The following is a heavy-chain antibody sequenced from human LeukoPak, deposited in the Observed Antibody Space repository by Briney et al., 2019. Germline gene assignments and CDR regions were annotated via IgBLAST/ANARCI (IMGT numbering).Heavy chain of an antibody. V-gene: IGHV4-4*02. Sequence: GSLRLSCAASGFTFSSYSINWVRQSPGKGLEWIGEMFHSGSTNYNPSLLSRVTMSVDKSKNQFSLNLRSMTAADTAIYYCARSDRSGYDYQYYFDYWGPGILVTVSS. D-gene: IGHD3-22*01. CDR1: GFTFSSYS. J-gene: IGHJ4*02. CDR2: MFHSGST. CDR3: ARSDRSGYDYQYYFDY.